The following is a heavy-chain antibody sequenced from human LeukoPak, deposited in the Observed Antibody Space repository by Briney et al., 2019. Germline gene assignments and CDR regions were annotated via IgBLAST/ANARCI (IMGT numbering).Heavy chain of an antibody. D-gene: IGHD4-17*01. CDR1: GFTFSSYG. V-gene: IGHV3-30*02. J-gene: IGHJ4*02. Sequence: GGSLRLSCAATGFTFSSYGMHWVRQAPSKGLEWVAFIRYDGSNKYYADSVKGRFTISRDNSKNTLYLQMNSLRAEDTAVYYCAKTDYGDSSGDYWGQGTLVTVSS. CDR2: IRYDGSNK. CDR3: AKTDYGDSSGDY.